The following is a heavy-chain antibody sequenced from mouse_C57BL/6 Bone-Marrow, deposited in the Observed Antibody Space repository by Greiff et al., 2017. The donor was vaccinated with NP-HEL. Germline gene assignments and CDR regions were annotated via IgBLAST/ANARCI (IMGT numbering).Heavy chain of an antibody. CDR2: IWRGGST. J-gene: IGHJ4*01. D-gene: IGHD2-13*01. CDR3: AKEGSCDWPHYYAMDY. Sequence: VKLMESGPGLVQPSQSLSITCTVSGFSLTSYGVHWVRQSPGKGLEWLGVIWRGGSTDYNAAFMSRLSITKDNSKSQVFFKMNSLQADDTAIYYCAKEGSCDWPHYYAMDYWGQGTSVTVSS. V-gene: IGHV2-5*01. CDR1: GFSLTSYG.